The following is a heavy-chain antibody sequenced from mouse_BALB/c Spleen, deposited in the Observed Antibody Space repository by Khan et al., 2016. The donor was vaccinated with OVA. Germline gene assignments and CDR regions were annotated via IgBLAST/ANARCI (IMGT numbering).Heavy chain of an antibody. D-gene: IGHD2-3*01. V-gene: IGHV5-17*02. J-gene: IGHJ4*01. Sequence: EVELVESGGGLVQPGGSRKLSCAASGFTFSGFGMHWVRQAPEKGLEWVAYISSGSSTIYYADTVKGRFTISRDNPKNTLFLQMTSLRSEDTAMYYCARRRIYDGYYGCAMDYWGQGTSVTVSS. CDR2: ISSGSSTI. CDR1: GFTFSGFG. CDR3: ARRRIYDGYYGCAMDY.